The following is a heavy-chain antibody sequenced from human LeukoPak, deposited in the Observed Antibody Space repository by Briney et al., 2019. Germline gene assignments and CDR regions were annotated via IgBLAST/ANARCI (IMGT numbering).Heavy chain of an antibody. CDR1: GFTFSDYY. D-gene: IGHD3-10*01. Sequence: GSLRLSCAASGFTFSDYYMSWIRQAPGKGLEWVSYISSSGSTIYYADSVKGRFTISRDNAKNSLYLQMNSLRAEDTAVYYCARALTAGSSLYYYMDVWGKGTTVTVSS. CDR3: ARALTAGSSLYYYMDV. J-gene: IGHJ6*03. V-gene: IGHV3-11*04. CDR2: ISSSGSTI.